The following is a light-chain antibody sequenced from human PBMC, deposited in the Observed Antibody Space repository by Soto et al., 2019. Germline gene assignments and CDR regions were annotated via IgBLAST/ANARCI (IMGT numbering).Light chain of an antibody. CDR1: SGHSRYA. Sequence: QSVLTQSPSASASLGASVKLTCTLSSGHSRYAIAWHQQQPEKGPRYLMKLNSDGSHSKGDGIPDRFSGSSSGAERFLTISSLQSEDEADYYCQTWGTGPLFGGGTKLTAL. CDR3: QTWGTGPL. V-gene: IGLV4-69*01. J-gene: IGLJ3*02. CDR2: LNSDGSH.